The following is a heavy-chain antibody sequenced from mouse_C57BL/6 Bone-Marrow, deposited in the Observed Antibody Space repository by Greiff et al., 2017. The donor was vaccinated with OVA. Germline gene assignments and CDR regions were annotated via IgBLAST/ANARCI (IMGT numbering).Heavy chain of an antibody. Sequence: QVHVKQPGAELVKPGASVKLSCKASGYTFTSYWMHWVKQRPGQGLEWIGMIHPNSGSTNYNEKFKNKATLTVDKSSSTAYMQLSSLTSEDSAVYYCATLYGSVFAYWGQGTLVTVSA. J-gene: IGHJ3*01. CDR2: IHPNSGST. D-gene: IGHD1-1*01. V-gene: IGHV1-64*01. CDR1: GYTFTSYW. CDR3: ATLYGSVFAY.